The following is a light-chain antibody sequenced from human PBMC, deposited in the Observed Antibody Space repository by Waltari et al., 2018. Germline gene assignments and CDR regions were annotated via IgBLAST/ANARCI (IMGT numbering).Light chain of an antibody. V-gene: IGKV1-5*03. CDR3: QQYNNYPYT. J-gene: IGKJ2*01. Sequence: DIQMTQSPSTLSASMGDRATITCRASQYISTWLAWYQQKPGKAPKLLIYKASSLESGVPSRFSGSGSGTEFTLTISSLQPDDFATYYCQQYNNYPYTFGQGTKLEI. CDR2: KAS. CDR1: QYISTW.